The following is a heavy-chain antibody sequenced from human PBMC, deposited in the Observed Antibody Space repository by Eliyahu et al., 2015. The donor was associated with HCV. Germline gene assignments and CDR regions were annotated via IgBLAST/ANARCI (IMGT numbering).Heavy chain of an antibody. CDR3: ARLPGYSSGWYYYFDY. D-gene: IGHD6-19*01. J-gene: IGHJ4*02. V-gene: IGHV1-18*04. Sequence: QVQLVQSGAEVKKPGASVKVSCKASGYXFTSSGISWVRQAPGQGXEXMGWISAYNGNTNYAXKLQGRVTMTTDXSTSTAYMELRSLRSDDTAVYYCARLPGYSSGWYYYFDYWGQGTLVTVSS. CDR2: ISAYNGNT. CDR1: GYXFTSSG.